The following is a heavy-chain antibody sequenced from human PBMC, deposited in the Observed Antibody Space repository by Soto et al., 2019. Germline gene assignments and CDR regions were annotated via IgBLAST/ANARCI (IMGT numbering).Heavy chain of an antibody. D-gene: IGHD1-26*01. J-gene: IGHJ4*02. CDR2: INPKSGGT. V-gene: IGHV1-2*02. CDR3: ARDLAKGGGSAGFDY. CDR1: GDTLTANY. Sequence: KVSFKASGDTLTANYIHLLRQAPVQGFEWMGWINPKSGGTKYPQKFQGRVTMTRDTSLSTVYMTLTRLTSDDTAVYYCARDLAKGGGSAGFDYWGQGTLVTVSS.